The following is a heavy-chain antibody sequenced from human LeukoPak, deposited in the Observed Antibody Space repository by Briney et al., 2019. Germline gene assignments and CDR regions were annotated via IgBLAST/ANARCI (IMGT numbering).Heavy chain of an antibody. V-gene: IGHV5-51*01. CDR3: TRHSNDYGDYVGDDAFHI. Sequence: GESLKISCKGSGYSFTSYWIGWVRQMPGKGLEWMGIIYPGDSDTRYSPSFQGQVTISADKSSSTAYLQWSSLKASDTAMYYCTRHSNDYGDYVGDDAFHIWGQGTMVTVSS. CDR2: IYPGDSDT. J-gene: IGHJ3*02. CDR1: GYSFTSYW. D-gene: IGHD4-17*01.